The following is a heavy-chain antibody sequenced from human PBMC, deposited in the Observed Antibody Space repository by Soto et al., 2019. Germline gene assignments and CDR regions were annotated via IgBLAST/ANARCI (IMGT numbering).Heavy chain of an antibody. V-gene: IGHV3-73*01. D-gene: IGHD3-22*01. CDR2: IRSKANSYAT. CDR1: GFTFSGSA. Sequence: GSLRLSCAASGFTFSGSAMHWVRQASGKGLEWVGRIRSKANSYATAYAASVKGRFTISRDDSKNTAYLQMNSLKTEDTAVYYCTSIYYYDSSGYSDYSYYGMDVWGQGTTVTVSS. J-gene: IGHJ6*02. CDR3: TSIYYYDSSGYSDYSYYGMDV.